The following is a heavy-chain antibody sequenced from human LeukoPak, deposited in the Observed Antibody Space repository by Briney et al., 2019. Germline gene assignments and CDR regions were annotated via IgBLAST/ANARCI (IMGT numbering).Heavy chain of an antibody. Sequence: PSETLSLTCTVSGGSISSYYWSWIRQPPGKGLEWIGYIYTSGSTNYNPSLKSRVTISVDTSKNQFSLKLSSVTAADTAVYYCARGIAAMYYFDYWGQGTLVTVSS. D-gene: IGHD6-25*01. CDR3: ARGIAAMYYFDY. J-gene: IGHJ4*02. CDR1: GGSISSYY. CDR2: IYTSGST. V-gene: IGHV4-4*09.